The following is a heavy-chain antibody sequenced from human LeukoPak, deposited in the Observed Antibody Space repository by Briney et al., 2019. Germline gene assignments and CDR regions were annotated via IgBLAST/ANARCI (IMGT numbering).Heavy chain of an antibody. J-gene: IGHJ6*03. Sequence: PSETLSLTCIVSGGSISSSNYYWGWIRQSPGKGLEWIGSIYHSGSTNYNPSLKSRVTISVDTSKNQFSLKLSSVTAADTAVYYCARQATTGGYYYYMDVWGKGTTVTISS. CDR1: GGSISSSNYY. V-gene: IGHV4-39*01. CDR3: ARQATTGGYYYYMDV. D-gene: IGHD1-14*01. CDR2: IYHSGST.